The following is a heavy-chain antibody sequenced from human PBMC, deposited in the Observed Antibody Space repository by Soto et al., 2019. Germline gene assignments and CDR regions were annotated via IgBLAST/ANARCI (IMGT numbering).Heavy chain of an antibody. CDR2: INAGNGNT. CDR3: ARDRPLPYYYGSGSSTPSDYYFDY. CDR1: GYTFTSYA. V-gene: IGHV1-3*01. J-gene: IGHJ4*02. D-gene: IGHD3-10*01. Sequence: GASVKVSCKASGYTFTSYAMQWVRQAPGQRLEWMGWINAGNGNTKYSQKFQGRVTITRDTSASTAYMELRSLRSDDTAVYYCARDRPLPYYYGSGSSTPSDYYFDYWGQGTLVTVSS.